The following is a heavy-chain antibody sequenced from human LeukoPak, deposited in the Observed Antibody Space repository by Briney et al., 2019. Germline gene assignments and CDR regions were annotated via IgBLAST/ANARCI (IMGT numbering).Heavy chain of an antibody. D-gene: IGHD3-22*01. Sequence: SETLSLTCTVSGYSISSGYYWGWIRQPPGKGLEWIGSIYHSGSTYYNPSLKSRVTTSVDTSKNQFSLKLSSVTAADTAVYYCARDRITMIVVVREYWFDPWGQGTLVTVSS. J-gene: IGHJ5*02. CDR1: GYSISSGYY. CDR3: ARDRITMIVVVREYWFDP. CDR2: IYHSGST. V-gene: IGHV4-38-2*02.